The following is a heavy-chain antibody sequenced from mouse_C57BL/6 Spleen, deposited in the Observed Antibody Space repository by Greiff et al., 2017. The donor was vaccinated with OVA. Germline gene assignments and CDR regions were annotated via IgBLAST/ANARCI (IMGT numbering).Heavy chain of an antibody. CDR1: GYTFTSYW. CDR3: ARGPWGTWFAY. V-gene: IGHV1-52*01. CDR2: IDPSDSET. D-gene: IGHD4-1*01. J-gene: IGHJ3*01. Sequence: QVQLQQPGAELVRPGSSVKLSCKASGYTFTSYWMPWVKQRPIQGLEWIGNIDPSDSETHYNQKFKDKATLTVDKSSSTAYMQLSSLTSEDSAVDYYARGPWGTWFAYWGQGTLVTVSA.